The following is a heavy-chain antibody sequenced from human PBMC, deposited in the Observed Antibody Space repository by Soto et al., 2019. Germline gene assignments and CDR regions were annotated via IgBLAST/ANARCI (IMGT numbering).Heavy chain of an antibody. D-gene: IGHD2-2*01. J-gene: IGHJ6*02. CDR2: ISGSGGST. V-gene: IGHV3-23*01. CDR3: AKAAFSSTSCSDLALYGMDV. Sequence: EVQLLESGGGLVQPGGSLRLSCAASGFTFSSYAMSWVRQAPGKGLEWVSAISGSGGSTYYADSVKGGFTISRDNSKNTLYLQMNSLRAEDTAVYYCAKAAFSSTSCSDLALYGMDVWGQGTTLTVSS. CDR1: GFTFSSYA.